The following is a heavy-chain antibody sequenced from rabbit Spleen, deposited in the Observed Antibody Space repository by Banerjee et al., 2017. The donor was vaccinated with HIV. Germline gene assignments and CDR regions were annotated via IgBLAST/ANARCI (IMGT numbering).Heavy chain of an antibody. D-gene: IGHD6-1*01. CDR3: ARGIAYGYSGDAYPPYAMDL. CDR1: GFSFTYIDY. V-gene: IGHV1S40*01. CDR2: VAAGVSGYT. Sequence: QSLEESGGDLVKPGASLTLTCTASGFSFTYIDYLCWVRQPPGKGPEWIACVAAGVSGYTYYASWAKGRLTISKTSSTTVTLQMTSLTAADTAAYFCARGIAYGYSGDAYPPYAMDLWGPGTLVTVS. J-gene: IGHJ6*01.